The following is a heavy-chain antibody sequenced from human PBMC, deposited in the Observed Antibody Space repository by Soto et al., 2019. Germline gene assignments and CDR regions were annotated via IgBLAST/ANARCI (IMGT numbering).Heavy chain of an antibody. CDR1: GYTFTSYA. Sequence: ASVKVSCKASGYTFTSYAMHWVRQAPGQRLEWMGWINAGNGNTKYSQKFQGRVTITRDTSASTAYMELSSLRSEDTAVYYCARGFDPDYDDSSGYEVFDIWGQGTMVTVSS. CDR2: INAGNGNT. CDR3: ARGFDPDYDDSSGYEVFDI. D-gene: IGHD3-22*01. J-gene: IGHJ3*02. V-gene: IGHV1-3*01.